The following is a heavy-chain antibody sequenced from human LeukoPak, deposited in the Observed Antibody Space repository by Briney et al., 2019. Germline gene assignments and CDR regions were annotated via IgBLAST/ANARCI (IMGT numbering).Heavy chain of an antibody. CDR1: GFTFSTYS. Sequence: SGGSLRLSCAASGFTFSTYSMSWVRQAPGKGLQWVSVIYSGGSTYYADSVKGRFTISRHNSKNTLYLQMNSLRPEDTAVYYCASRLGYCSGGTCYSFDSWGQGTLVTVPS. CDR3: ASRLGYCSGGTCYSFDS. CDR2: IYSGGST. D-gene: IGHD2-15*01. V-gene: IGHV3-53*04. J-gene: IGHJ4*02.